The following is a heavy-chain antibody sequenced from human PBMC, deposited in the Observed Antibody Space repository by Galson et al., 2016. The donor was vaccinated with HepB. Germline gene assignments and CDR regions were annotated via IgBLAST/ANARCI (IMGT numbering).Heavy chain of an antibody. CDR2: ISFDGSNI. J-gene: IGHJ4*02. V-gene: IGHV3-30*04. Sequence: SLRLSCAASGSRFSSYAMHWVRQAPGKGLELLSVISFDGSNIYQADSVKGRFTISRDNFENTLHLQMNSLTAEDTAVYYCAREGSFMLTFFDYWGQGTLVTVSS. CDR1: GSRFSSYA. D-gene: IGHD4/OR15-4a*01. CDR3: AREGSFMLTFFDY.